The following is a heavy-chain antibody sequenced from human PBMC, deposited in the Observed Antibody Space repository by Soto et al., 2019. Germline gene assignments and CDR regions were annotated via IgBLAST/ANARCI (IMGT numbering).Heavy chain of an antibody. Sequence: EVQLVESGGGLVQPGGSLRLSCAASGFTFSSYSMNWVRQAPGKGLEWVSYISSSSSTIYYADSVKGRFTISRDNAKNALYLEMNGLRAEGTAVYYCARDRPYYDYVWGSYRYTGYYYYGMDVWGQGTTVTVSS. D-gene: IGHD3-16*02. J-gene: IGHJ6*02. V-gene: IGHV3-48*01. CDR2: ISSSSSTI. CDR3: ARDRPYYDYVWGSYRYTGYYYYGMDV. CDR1: GFTFSSYS.